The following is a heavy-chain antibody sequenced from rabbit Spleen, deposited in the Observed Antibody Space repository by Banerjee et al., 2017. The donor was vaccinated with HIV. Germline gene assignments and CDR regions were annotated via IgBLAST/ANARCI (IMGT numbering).Heavy chain of an antibody. CDR2: IEAGSGGFT. CDR3: AREKSGDYGYDL. CDR1: GVSFSGSSY. V-gene: IGHV1S40*01. D-gene: IGHD6-1*01. J-gene: IGHJ6*01. Sequence: QSLEESGGDLVKPGASLTLTCKASGVSFSGSSYMCWVRQAPGKGLEWIACIEAGSGGFTYFASWAKGRFTISKTSSTTVTLQMTSLTAADTATYFCAREKSGDYGYDLWGQGTLVTVS.